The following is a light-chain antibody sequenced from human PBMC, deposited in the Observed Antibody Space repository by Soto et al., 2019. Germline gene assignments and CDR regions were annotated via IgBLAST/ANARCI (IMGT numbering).Light chain of an antibody. CDR1: RSISSY. CDR3: QQRSNWPPFT. J-gene: IGKJ3*01. Sequence: EIVLTQSPATLSLSPGERATLSCRASRSISSYLAWYQQKPGQAPRLLIYDASNRATGIPARFSGSGSGTDLTLTISSLEPEDFAVYYCQQRSNWPPFTFGPGTKVDVK. CDR2: DAS. V-gene: IGKV3-11*01.